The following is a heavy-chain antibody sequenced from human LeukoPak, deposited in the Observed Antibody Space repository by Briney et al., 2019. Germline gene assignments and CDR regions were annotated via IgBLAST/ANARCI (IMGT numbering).Heavy chain of an antibody. Sequence: PGGSLRLSCAASGFTFSTYWMTWVRQAPGKGLEWVANIKEDGTEEYYVDSVKGRFTISRDNAKNSLSLQMKSLRPEDTAVYYCARGDRRFEYWGQGALVTVPS. CDR2: IKEDGTEE. V-gene: IGHV3-7*01. J-gene: IGHJ4*02. D-gene: IGHD2-21*01. CDR1: GFTFSTYW. CDR3: ARGDRRFEY.